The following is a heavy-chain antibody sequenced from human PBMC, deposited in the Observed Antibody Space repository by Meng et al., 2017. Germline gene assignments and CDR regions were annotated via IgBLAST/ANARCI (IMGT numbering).Heavy chain of an antibody. CDR1: GFTFSSYG. D-gene: IGHD5-18*01. CDR2: IWYDGSNK. CDR3: TRTDVDTAMVPLN. V-gene: IGHV3-33*01. J-gene: IGHJ4*02. Sequence: GESLKISCAASGFTFSSYGMHWVRQAPGKGLEWVAVIWYDGSNKYYADSVKGRFTISRDNSKNTLYLQMNSLRAEDTAVYYCTRTDVDTAMVPLNWGQGTLVTVSS.